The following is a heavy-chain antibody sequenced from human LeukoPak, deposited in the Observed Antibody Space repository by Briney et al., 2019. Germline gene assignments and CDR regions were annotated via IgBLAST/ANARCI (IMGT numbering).Heavy chain of an antibody. Sequence: GASVKVPCKASGYTFTTYGISWVRQAPGQGLEWMGRIIPILDITNYAQKFQGRVTITADKSTSTAYMELSSLRSEDTAVYHCARDRSGVITHDAFDIWGQGTMVTVSS. V-gene: IGHV1-69*04. D-gene: IGHD3-22*01. J-gene: IGHJ3*02. CDR2: IIPILDIT. CDR1: GYTFTTYG. CDR3: ARDRSGVITHDAFDI.